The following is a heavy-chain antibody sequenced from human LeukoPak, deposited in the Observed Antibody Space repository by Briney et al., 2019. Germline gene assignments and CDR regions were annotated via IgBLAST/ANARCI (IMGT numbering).Heavy chain of an antibody. CDR3: ARDWGSSWYVSFGY. CDR1: GGTFSSYA. J-gene: IGHJ4*02. D-gene: IGHD6-13*01. V-gene: IGHV1-69*06. Sequence: SVKVSCKASGGTFSSYAISWVRQAPGQGLEWLGGIIPIFGTANYAQKFQGRVTITADKSTSTAYMELSSLRSEDTAVYYCARDWGSSWYVSFGYWGQGTLVTVSS. CDR2: IIPIFGTA.